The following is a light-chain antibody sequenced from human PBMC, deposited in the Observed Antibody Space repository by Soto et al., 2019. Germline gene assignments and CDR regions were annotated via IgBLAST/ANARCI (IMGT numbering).Light chain of an antibody. J-gene: IGLJ1*01. Sequence: QSVRTQPASVSGSPGQSITISCTGTSSDVGSYNLVSWYQQHPGKAPKVMIYEVNKRPSGVSNRFSGSKSGNSASLTISGLQAEDEADYYCCSYAGSSTYVFGTGTKVTVL. CDR2: EVN. CDR3: CSYAGSSTYV. V-gene: IGLV2-23*02. CDR1: SSDVGSYNL.